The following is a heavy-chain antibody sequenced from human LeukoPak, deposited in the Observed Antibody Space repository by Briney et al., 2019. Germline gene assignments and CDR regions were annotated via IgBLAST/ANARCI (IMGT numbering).Heavy chain of an antibody. D-gene: IGHD3-22*01. J-gene: IGHJ4*02. CDR3: ARGGSRYDN. CDR2: IKQEGSEK. V-gene: IGHV3-7*01. CDR1: GFTFSSNW. Sequence: GGSLRLSCAASGFTFSSNWMSWVRQAPGKGLEWVANIKQEGSEKYYVDSVKGGFSISRDNAKNSLYLQMNSLRAEDTAVYYCARGGSRYDNWGQGTLVTVSS.